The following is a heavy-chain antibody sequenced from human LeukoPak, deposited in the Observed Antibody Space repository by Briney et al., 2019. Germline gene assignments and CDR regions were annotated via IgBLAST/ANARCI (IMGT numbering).Heavy chain of an antibody. CDR3: ARDDRGYSYGLGAFDI. CDR2: IRQDGSER. J-gene: IGHJ3*02. CDR1: GFSFNSYW. V-gene: IGHV3-7*01. Sequence: GGSLRLSCAASGFSFNSYWMSWVRQAPGTGLEGVANIRQDGSERYYADSLKGRFTISRDNAKNSLYLQMNSLRAEDTAMYYCARDDRGYSYGLGAFDIWGQGTMVTVSS. D-gene: IGHD5-18*01.